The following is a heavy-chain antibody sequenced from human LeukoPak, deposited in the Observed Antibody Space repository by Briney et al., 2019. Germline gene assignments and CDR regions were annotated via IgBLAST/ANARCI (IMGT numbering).Heavy chain of an antibody. D-gene: IGHD5-24*01. CDR3: AINHRDGYSELGY. CDR2: ISSDSSYI. CDR1: GFTFSNYG. Sequence: GGSLRLSCAASGFTFSNYGMTWVRQAPGKGLEWVSCISSDSSYIYYADSLKGRFTISRDNAKNSLYLQMNSLRVDDTAVYYCAINHRDGYSELGYWGQGTLVTVSS. V-gene: IGHV3-21*06. J-gene: IGHJ4*02.